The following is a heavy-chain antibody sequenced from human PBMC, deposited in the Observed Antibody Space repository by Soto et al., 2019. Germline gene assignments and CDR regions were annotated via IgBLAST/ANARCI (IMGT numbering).Heavy chain of an antibody. J-gene: IGHJ5*02. CDR3: AKDGKYSSSWANWFDP. V-gene: IGHV3-9*01. D-gene: IGHD6-13*01. CDR2: ISWNSGSI. CDR1: GFTFDYYA. Sequence: GGSLRLSCAASGFTFDYYAMHWVRQAPGKGLEWVSGISWNSGSIGYADSVKGRFTISRDNAKNSLYLQMNSLRAEDTALYYCAKDGKYSSSWANWFDPWGQGTLVTVSS.